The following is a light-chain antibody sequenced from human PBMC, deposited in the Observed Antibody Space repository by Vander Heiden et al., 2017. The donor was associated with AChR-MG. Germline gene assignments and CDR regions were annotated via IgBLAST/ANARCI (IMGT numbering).Light chain of an antibody. CDR3: QQYNTWPPDYT. Sequence: EIVMTQSPATLSVSPGEGATLSCTASESVYTNLAWYQQKPGQAPTLIIYGASTRATGIPARFSDSGSGTDFTLTISSLQSEDFAVYFCQQYNTWPPDYTFGQGTKLEIK. V-gene: IGKV3D-15*01. J-gene: IGKJ2*01. CDR1: ESVYTN. CDR2: GAS.